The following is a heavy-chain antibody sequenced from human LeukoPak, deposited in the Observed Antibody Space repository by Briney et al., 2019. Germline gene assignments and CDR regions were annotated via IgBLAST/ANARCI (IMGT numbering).Heavy chain of an antibody. CDR3: ATIKRGNIFGYFDF. J-gene: IGHJ4*02. V-gene: IGHV4-59*11. CDR1: GASMNTHY. CDR2: MLDTVTT. D-gene: IGHD5-18*01. Sequence: PSETLSLTCAVSGASMNTHYWSWLRQPPGKGLEWIGYMLDTVTTKDNPSLKSRFTLSADTSKNQFSLRLTSVTAADTAVYYCATIKRGNIFGYFDFWGQGIPVTVSS.